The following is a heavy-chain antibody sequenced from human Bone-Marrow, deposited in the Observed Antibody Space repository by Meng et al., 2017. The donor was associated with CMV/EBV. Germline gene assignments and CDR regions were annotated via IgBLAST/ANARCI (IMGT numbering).Heavy chain of an antibody. J-gene: IGHJ6*02. D-gene: IGHD6-13*01. Sequence: GGSLRLSCTASGFIFGDYVMSWVRQAPGKGLEWVGLIRSRPYGGTTEYAASVKGRFTISRDDFKSSAYLEVNSLRTEDTAVYYCTREPTSASRWHAYNYYGMDVWGQGTTVTVSS. CDR1: GFIFGDYV. CDR2: IRSRPYGGTT. CDR3: TREPTSASRWHAYNYYGMDV. V-gene: IGHV3-49*04.